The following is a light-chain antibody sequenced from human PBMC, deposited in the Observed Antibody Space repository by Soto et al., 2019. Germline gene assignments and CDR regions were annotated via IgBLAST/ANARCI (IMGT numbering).Light chain of an antibody. J-gene: IGKJ4*01. CDR2: EVS. V-gene: IGKV2D-29*01. CDR1: QSLLYSDGKTY. Sequence: DLVMTQTPLSLSVTPGQPASISCKSSQSLLYSDGKTYLSWYLQKPGQPPHLLIYEVSNRFSGVPERFSGSGSGTDFTLRISRVEAEDFWVYYCMQSVQLPLTFGGGTTVEIK. CDR3: MQSVQLPLT.